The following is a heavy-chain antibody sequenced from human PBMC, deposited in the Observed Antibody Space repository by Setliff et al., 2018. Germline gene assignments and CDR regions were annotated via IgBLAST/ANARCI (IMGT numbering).Heavy chain of an antibody. D-gene: IGHD1-1*01. V-gene: IGHV4-34*01. CDR2: SSHSGST. J-gene: IGHJ3*01. CDR1: GESFSNNY. CDR3: RQAVVGRDVFDV. Sequence: PSETLSLTCSVYGESFSNNYWSWLRQPPGKGLAWIGESSHSGSTSYSPSLKSRLTLSVDTSKQEFSLTLTSVTAADTALYYFRQAVVGRDVFDVWGQGTMVTVSS.